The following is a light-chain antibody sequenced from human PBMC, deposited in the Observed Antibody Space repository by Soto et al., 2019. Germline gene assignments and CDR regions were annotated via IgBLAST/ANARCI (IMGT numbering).Light chain of an antibody. Sequence: DIQMTQSPSSVSASVGDRVTITCRASQDISTWLGWYQQKPGKAPKLLIYAASRLQSGVPSRFSASGSGTDFTLTISSLQPEDFATYYCQQANSFPVFGGGTKVEIK. CDR2: AAS. CDR1: QDISTW. CDR3: QQANSFPV. V-gene: IGKV1-12*01. J-gene: IGKJ4*01.